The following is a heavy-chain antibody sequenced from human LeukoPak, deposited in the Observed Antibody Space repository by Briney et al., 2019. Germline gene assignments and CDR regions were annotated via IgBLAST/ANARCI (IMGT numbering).Heavy chain of an antibody. CDR2: ISAYNGNT. V-gene: IGHV1-18*01. CDR1: GYTFTSYG. D-gene: IGHD3-22*01. J-gene: IGHJ3*02. Sequence: ASVKVSCKASGYTFTSYGVSWVRQAPGQSLEWLGWISAYNGNTYYAENFQARVTMTTDTSTSTAYMELRSLKSDDTAVYYCASISQYYYDSSGYYSMVRNAFDIWGQGTMVTISS. CDR3: ASISQYYYDSSGYYSMVRNAFDI.